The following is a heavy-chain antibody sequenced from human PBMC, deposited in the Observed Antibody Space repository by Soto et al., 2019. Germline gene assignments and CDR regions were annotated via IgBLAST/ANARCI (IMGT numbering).Heavy chain of an antibody. CDR1: GFTFSSYG. CDR3: AKTNYSSPRHAMDV. CDR2: ISGSGGGT. Sequence: GGSLRLSCAASGFTFSSYGMSWVRLAPGKGLEWVSGISGSGGGTYYADSVKGRFTISRDNSLHTLFLQMNTLRADDTAVYFCAKTNYSSPRHAMDVWGQGTTVTVSS. J-gene: IGHJ6*02. D-gene: IGHD6-13*01. V-gene: IGHV3-23*01.